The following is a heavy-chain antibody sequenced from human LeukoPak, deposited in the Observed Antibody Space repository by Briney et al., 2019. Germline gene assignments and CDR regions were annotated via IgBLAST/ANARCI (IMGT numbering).Heavy chain of an antibody. J-gene: IGHJ4*02. CDR2: VMPIFGIA. CDR3: AREVSIAVADNYFDY. V-gene: IGHV1-69*04. D-gene: IGHD6-19*01. CDR1: GGDFRIYA. Sequence: SVQISCHASGGDFRIYAISWVRPATGQGREWMGRVMPIFGIANYTQKFQGGVTITSDKSTSTAYMELSSLRSEDTAVYYCAREVSIAVADNYFDYWGQGTLVTVSS.